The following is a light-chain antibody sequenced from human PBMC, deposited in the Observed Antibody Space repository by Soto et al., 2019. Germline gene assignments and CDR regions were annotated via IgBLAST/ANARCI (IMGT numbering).Light chain of an antibody. CDR3: QQYGSSGT. CDR1: QSVSTHY. Sequence: EIVSTQSRGIQSLSPGERASLSCRASQSVSTHYLAWYQQKPGQAPRLLIYGASNRATGIPDRFSGSRSGTDFTLTISRLEPQDFAVYYCQQYGSSGTFGQGTKVDI. V-gene: IGKV3-20*01. J-gene: IGKJ1*01. CDR2: GAS.